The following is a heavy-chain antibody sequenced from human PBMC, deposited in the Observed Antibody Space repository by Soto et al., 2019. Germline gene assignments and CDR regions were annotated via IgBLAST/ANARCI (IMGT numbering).Heavy chain of an antibody. CDR3: AVAIFTAYDY. D-gene: IGHD3-9*01. V-gene: IGHV3-23*01. CDR1: GFTFSGCS. Sequence: EVRLLESGGGLVQPGGSLRLSCAASGFTFSGCSMTWVRQAPGKGLEWVSAITGSGDRTYYADSVKGRFTISRDNSNNMVYLQMNSLRAEDSAVYYCAVAIFTAYDYWGQGTLVIVSS. CDR2: ITGSGDRT. J-gene: IGHJ4*02.